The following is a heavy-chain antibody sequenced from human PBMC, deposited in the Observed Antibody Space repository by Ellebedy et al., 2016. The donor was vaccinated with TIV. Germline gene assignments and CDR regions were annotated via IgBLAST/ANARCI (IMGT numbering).Heavy chain of an antibody. Sequence: GGSLRLSCAASGFTFSSYAMSWVRQAPGKGLEWVANIKQDGSEKHHVDSVNGRFTISRDNAKNSLYLQMNSLRVEDTAVYYCATGWSGGVYWGQGTTVTVSS. CDR1: GFTFSSYA. CDR3: ATGWSGGVY. CDR2: IKQDGSEK. J-gene: IGHJ6*02. D-gene: IGHD2-15*01. V-gene: IGHV3-7*03.